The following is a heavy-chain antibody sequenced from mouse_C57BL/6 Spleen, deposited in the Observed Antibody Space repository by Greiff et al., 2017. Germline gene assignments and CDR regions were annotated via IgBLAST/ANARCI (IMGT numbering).Heavy chain of an antibody. CDR1: GFTFSSYT. CDR2: ISGGGGDT. D-gene: IGHD1-1*01. Sequence: EVKLVESGGGLVKPGGSLKLSCAASGFTFSSYTMSWVRQTPEKRLEWVATISGGGGDTYYPASVKGRFTITRDNAKNTLYLHMSSLRSEDTALYYCARRGHYGSSLDYWGQGTTLTVSS. J-gene: IGHJ2*01. CDR3: ARRGHYGSSLDY. V-gene: IGHV5-9*01.